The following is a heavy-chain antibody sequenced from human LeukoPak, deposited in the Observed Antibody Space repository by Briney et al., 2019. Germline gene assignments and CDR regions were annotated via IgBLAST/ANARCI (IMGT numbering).Heavy chain of an antibody. CDR3: ARVGYYDSAFDY. D-gene: IGHD3-22*01. CDR1: GGSISSYY. Sequence: SETLSLTCTVSGGSISSYYWSWIRQPPGKGLEWIGYIYYSGSTNYNPSLKSRVTISVDTSKNQFSLKLSSVTAADPAVYYCARVGYYDSAFDYWGQGALVTVSS. V-gene: IGHV4-59*01. CDR2: IYYSGST. J-gene: IGHJ4*02.